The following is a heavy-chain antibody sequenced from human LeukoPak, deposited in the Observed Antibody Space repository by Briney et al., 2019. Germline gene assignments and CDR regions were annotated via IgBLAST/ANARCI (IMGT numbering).Heavy chain of an antibody. D-gene: IGHD2-15*01. CDR1: GFTFSSYS. CDR3: AREIVAATDYYYGMDV. Sequence: GGSLRLSCAGTGFTFSSYSMNWVRQAPGKGLEWVSYISSSSGNTYYADSVKGRFTISRDNAQNSLYLQMNSLRAEDTAVYYCAREIVAATDYYYGMDVWGQGTTVTVSS. J-gene: IGHJ6*02. CDR2: ISSSSGNT. V-gene: IGHV3-48*01.